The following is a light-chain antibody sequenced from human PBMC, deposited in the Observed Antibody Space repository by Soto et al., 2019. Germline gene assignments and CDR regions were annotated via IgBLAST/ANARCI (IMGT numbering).Light chain of an antibody. J-gene: IGKJ4*01. CDR3: QQRSVWPLT. CDR1: QSVSSY. CDR2: DAS. V-gene: IGKV3-11*01. Sequence: EIVLTQSPATLSSSPGERATLSCRASQSVSSYLVLYQQKPGQAPRVLIYDASTRATGIPARFSGSRSGTDFSLTISTLQPEGFAVYYCQQRSVWPLTFGGGTKVEIK.